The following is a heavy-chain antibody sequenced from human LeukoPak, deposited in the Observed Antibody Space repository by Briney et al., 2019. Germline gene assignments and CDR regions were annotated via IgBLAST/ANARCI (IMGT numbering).Heavy chain of an antibody. Sequence: ISVSGSTIYYADSVKGRFTISRDNAKNSLYLQMNSLRAEDTAVYYCARRYYYDSSGYYYWGQGTLVTVSS. J-gene: IGHJ4*02. V-gene: IGHV3-48*01. CDR2: ISVSGSTI. CDR3: ARRYYYDSSGYYY. D-gene: IGHD3-22*01.